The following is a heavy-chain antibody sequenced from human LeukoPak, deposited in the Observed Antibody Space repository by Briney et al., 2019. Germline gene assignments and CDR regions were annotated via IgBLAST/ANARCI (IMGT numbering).Heavy chain of an antibody. Sequence: GGSLRLSCAASGFTFSRYWMSWVRQAPGKGLEWVANIKQDGSEKYYVDSVKGRFTISRDNAKNSLYLQMNSLRAEDTAVYYCAREGLVLGPVRCTGGSCYQSDYYYYGMDVWGQGTTVTVSS. J-gene: IGHJ6*02. CDR3: AREGLVLGPVRCTGGSCYQSDYYYYGMDV. D-gene: IGHD2-15*01. CDR1: GFTFSRYW. CDR2: IKQDGSEK. V-gene: IGHV3-7*01.